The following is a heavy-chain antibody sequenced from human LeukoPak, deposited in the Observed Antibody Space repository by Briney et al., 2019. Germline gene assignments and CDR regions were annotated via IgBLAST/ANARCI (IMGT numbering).Heavy chain of an antibody. CDR1: GFTFSSYG. V-gene: IGHV3-30*02. J-gene: IGHJ4*02. CDR2: IWYGGSNK. Sequence: GGSLRLSCAASGFTFSSYGMHWVRQAPGKGLEWVAVIWYGGSNKYYADSVKGRFTISRDNSKNTLYLQMNSLRAEDTAVYYCAKGSPGGPFDYWGQGTLVTVSS. CDR3: AKGSPGGPFDY. D-gene: IGHD1-14*01.